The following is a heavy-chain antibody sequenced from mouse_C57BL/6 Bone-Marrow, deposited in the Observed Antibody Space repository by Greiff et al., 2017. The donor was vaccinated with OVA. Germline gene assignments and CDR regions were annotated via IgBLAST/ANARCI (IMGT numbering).Heavy chain of an antibody. D-gene: IGHD3-2*02. CDR1: GYTFTSYW. V-gene: IGHV1-69*01. Sequence: VQLQQPGAELVMPGASVKLSCKASGYTFTSYWMHWVKQRPGQGLEWIGEIDPSDSYTNYNQKFKGKSTLTVDKSSSTAYMQLSSLTSEDSAVYYCARGETAQATFYAMDYWGQGTSVTVSS. CDR2: IDPSDSYT. CDR3: ARGETAQATFYAMDY. J-gene: IGHJ4*01.